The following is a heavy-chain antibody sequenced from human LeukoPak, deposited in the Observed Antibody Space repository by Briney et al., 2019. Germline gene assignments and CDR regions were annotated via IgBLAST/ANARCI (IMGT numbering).Heavy chain of an antibody. D-gene: IGHD6-6*01. V-gene: IGHV1-69*01. CDR3: ARDSGAARPPGGYYYYYMDV. J-gene: IGHJ6*03. Sequence: SAKVSCKASAGTFSSYAISWVRQAPEQGLEWMGGIIPIFGTANYAQKFQGRVTITADESTSTAYMELSSLRSEDTAVYYCARDSGAARPPGGYYYYYMDVWGKGTTVTVSS. CDR1: AGTFSSYA. CDR2: IIPIFGTA.